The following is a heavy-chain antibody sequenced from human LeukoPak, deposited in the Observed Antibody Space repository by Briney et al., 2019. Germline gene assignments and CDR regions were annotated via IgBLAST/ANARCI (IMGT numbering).Heavy chain of an antibody. Sequence: PSETLSLTCTVSGGSISSFYWSWIRQPPGKGLEWIGYIYYSGSTNYNPSLESRVTISVDTSKNQFSLKLSSVTAAGTAVYYCAGDAGGGCFDYWGQGTLVTVSS. D-gene: IGHD3-16*01. CDR1: GGSISSFY. CDR3: AGDAGGGCFDY. J-gene: IGHJ4*02. CDR2: IYYSGST. V-gene: IGHV4-59*01.